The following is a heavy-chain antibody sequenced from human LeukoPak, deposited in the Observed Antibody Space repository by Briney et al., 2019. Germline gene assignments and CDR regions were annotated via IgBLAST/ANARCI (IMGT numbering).Heavy chain of an antibody. J-gene: IGHJ4*02. CDR2: ITSSSSTI. V-gene: IGHV3-48*04. Sequence: RPGGSLRLSCAASGFTFSSYSMNWVRQAPGKGLEWLSYITSSSSTIFYADSVKGRFTISRDNAKNSLYLQMNSLRAEDTAVYYCARDRPESGYDYDYWGQGTLVTVSS. CDR3: ARDRPESGYDYDY. D-gene: IGHD5-12*01. CDR1: GFTFSSYS.